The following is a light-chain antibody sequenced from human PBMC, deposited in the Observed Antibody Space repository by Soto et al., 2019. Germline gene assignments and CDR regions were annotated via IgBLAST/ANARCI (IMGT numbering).Light chain of an antibody. CDR3: QQYYSLPLT. CDR1: QSVFFTSNNKDY. V-gene: IGKV4-1*01. Sequence: DIVMTQSPDSLAVSLGERATINCKSSQSVFFTSNNKDYLAWYQQKPGQPPKLLIYWASTRESGVPDRFSGSGSGTDFTLTISSLQPDDVAVYYCQQYYSLPLTFGGGTKVEIK. J-gene: IGKJ4*01. CDR2: WAS.